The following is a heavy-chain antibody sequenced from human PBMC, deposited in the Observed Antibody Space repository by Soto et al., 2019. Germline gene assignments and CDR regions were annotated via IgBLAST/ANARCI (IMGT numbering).Heavy chain of an antibody. CDR3: ARGEVRSGYFDS. D-gene: IGHD3-22*01. J-gene: IGHJ4*02. CDR2: IWYDGSNK. CDR1: GFTFSSYG. Sequence: QVQLVESGGGVVQPGRSLRLSCAASGFTFSSYGMHWVRQAPGKGLEWVAVIWYDGSNKYYADSVKGRFTISRDNSKNSLYLQMNSLRAEDTAVYYCARGEVRSGYFDSWGQGTLVTVSS. V-gene: IGHV3-33*01.